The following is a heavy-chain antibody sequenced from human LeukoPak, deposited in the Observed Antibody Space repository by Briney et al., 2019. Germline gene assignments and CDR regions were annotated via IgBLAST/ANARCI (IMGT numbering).Heavy chain of an antibody. J-gene: IGHJ5*02. CDR2: ISWNSGSI. D-gene: IGHD2-15*01. CDR3: ARGPDIVVVVAPSWFDP. V-gene: IGHV3-9*01. CDR1: GFTFDDYA. Sequence: GGSLRLSCAASGFTFDDYAMHWVRQAPGKGLEWVSGISWNSGSIGYADSVKGRFTISRDNAKNSLYLQMNSLRAEDTAVYYCARGPDIVVVVAPSWFDPWGQGTLVTVSS.